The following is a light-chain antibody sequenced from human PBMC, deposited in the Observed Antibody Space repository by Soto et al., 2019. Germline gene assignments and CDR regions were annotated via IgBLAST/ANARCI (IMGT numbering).Light chain of an antibody. CDR1: QGISSF. CDR3: QQLNTYPPT. CDR2: AAS. V-gene: IGKV1-9*01. J-gene: IGKJ1*01. Sequence: IQLTQSPSSLSASVGARVTVTCRASQGISSFLAWYQHKAGKAPKLLIYAASTLRSGVPPRFSGSGSATDFTLTISSLRPDDFATYYCQQLNTYPPTFGQGPKVEIK.